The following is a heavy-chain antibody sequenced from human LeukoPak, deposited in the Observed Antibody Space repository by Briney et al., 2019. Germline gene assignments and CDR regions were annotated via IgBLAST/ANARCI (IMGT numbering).Heavy chain of an antibody. Sequence: GGSLRLSCAASGFTFSSYSMNWVRQAPGKGLEWVSSISSSSSYIYYADSVKGRFTISRDNAKNSLYLQMNSLRAEDTAVYYCARAHTAMVTALSYYFDYWGQGTLVTVSS. D-gene: IGHD5-18*01. V-gene: IGHV3-21*01. CDR2: ISSSSSYI. CDR1: GFTFSSYS. CDR3: ARAHTAMVTALSYYFDY. J-gene: IGHJ4*02.